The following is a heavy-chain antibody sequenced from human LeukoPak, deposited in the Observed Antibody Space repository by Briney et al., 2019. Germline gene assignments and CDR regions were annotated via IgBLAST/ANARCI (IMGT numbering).Heavy chain of an antibody. CDR2: IIPIFGTA. D-gene: IGHD2-21*01. V-gene: IGHV1-69*13. J-gene: IGHJ3*02. CDR3: AREKRCGGDCYRAAFDI. CDR1: GGTFSSYA. Sequence: SVKVSCKASGGTFSSYAISWVRQAPGQGLEWMGRIIPIFGTANYAQKFQGRVTITADESTSTAYMELSSLRSEDTAVYYCAREKRCGGDCYRAAFDIWGQGTMVTVSS.